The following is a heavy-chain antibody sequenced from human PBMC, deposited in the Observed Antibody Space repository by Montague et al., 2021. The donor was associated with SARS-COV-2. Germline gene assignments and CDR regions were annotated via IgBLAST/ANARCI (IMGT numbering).Heavy chain of an antibody. CDR1: GGSFGDDH. D-gene: IGHD3-22*01. CDR2: IRQSGRT. V-gene: IGHV4-34*01. CDR3: ARGHLSVSMIVVVFTSASYYFDY. Sequence: SETLSLTCAVYGGSFGDDHWSWIRQPPGKGLEWIGNIRQSGRTNYNPSLKSRVTISVDTSKNQFSLKLTSVTAAGTGLYFCARGHLSVSMIVVVFTSASYYFDYWGQGAQVTVSS. J-gene: IGHJ4*02.